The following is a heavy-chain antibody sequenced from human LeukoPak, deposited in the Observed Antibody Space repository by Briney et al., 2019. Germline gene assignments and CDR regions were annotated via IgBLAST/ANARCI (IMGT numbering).Heavy chain of an antibody. CDR1: GFTISSYA. D-gene: IGHD3-10*01. CDR2: ITITGDST. CDR3: ASRITMVRGQFDY. V-gene: IGHV3-23*01. Sequence: PGGSLRLSCAASGFTISSYAMSWVRQAPGKGLEWVSTITITGDSTYYADSVKGRFTISRDSSKNALYLQMNSLRAEDTAVYYCASRITMVRGQFDYWGQGTLVTVSS. J-gene: IGHJ4*02.